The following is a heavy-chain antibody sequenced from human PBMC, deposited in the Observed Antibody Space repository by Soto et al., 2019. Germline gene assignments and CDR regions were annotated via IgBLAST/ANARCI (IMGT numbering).Heavy chain of an antibody. CDR1: GYTFTSYY. D-gene: IGHD3-3*01. CDR3: ARTGSGRWNYYYYYMDV. J-gene: IGHJ6*03. V-gene: IGHV1-46*03. CDR2: INPSGGST. Sequence: GASVTVSCMASGYTFTSYYMHWVRQAPGQGLEWMGIINPSGGSTSYAQKFQGRVTMTRDTSTSTVDMELSSLRSEDTAVYYCARTGSGRWNYYYYYMDVWGKGPTVTVSS.